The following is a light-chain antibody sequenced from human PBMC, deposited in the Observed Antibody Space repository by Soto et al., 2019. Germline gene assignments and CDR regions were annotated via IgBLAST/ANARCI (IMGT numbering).Light chain of an antibody. Sequence: EIVLTQSPATLSLSPGERATLSCRASPSVSSNLAWYQQKPGQAPRLLIYGASTRATGIPARFSGSGSGTEFTLSISSLQSEDFAVYYCQQYNNWPPWTFGQGTQVDIK. CDR2: GAS. CDR1: PSVSSN. V-gene: IGKV3-15*01. J-gene: IGKJ1*01. CDR3: QQYNNWPPWT.